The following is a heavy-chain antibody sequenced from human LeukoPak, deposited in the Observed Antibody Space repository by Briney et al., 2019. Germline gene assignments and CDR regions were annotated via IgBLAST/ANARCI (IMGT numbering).Heavy chain of an antibody. V-gene: IGHV5-51*01. CDR2: IYPGDSDT. Sequence: GESLKISCKGSGYSFTSYWIGWVRQMPGKGLEWMGIIYPGDSDTRYSPSFQGQVTISADKSISTAYLQWSSLKASDTAMYYCARRRPLSYYYDSSGYYPGWFDYWGQGTLVTVSX. CDR3: ARRRPLSYYYDSSGYYPGWFDY. CDR1: GYSFTSYW. J-gene: IGHJ4*02. D-gene: IGHD3-22*01.